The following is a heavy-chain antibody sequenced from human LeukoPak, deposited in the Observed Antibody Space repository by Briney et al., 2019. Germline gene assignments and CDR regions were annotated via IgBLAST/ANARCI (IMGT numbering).Heavy chain of an antibody. D-gene: IGHD2-2*01. J-gene: IGHJ4*02. Sequence: SETLSLTCAVYGGSFSGYYWSWIRQPPGKGLEWIGEINYSGSTNYNPSLKSRVTISVDTSKNQFSLKLSSVTAADTAVYYCARGDVVVPAAMRKPFDYWGQGTLVTVSS. CDR1: GGSFSGYY. V-gene: IGHV4-34*01. CDR3: ARGDVVVPAAMRKPFDY. CDR2: INYSGST.